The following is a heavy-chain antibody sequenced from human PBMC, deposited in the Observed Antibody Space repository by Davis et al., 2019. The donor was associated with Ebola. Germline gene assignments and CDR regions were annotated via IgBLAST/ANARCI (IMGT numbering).Heavy chain of an antibody. J-gene: IGHJ5*02. CDR2: INPNDGRT. CDR1: GYTFTNYY. CDR3: ARGGIAVDKNWFDP. V-gene: IGHV1-46*01. D-gene: IGHD6-19*01. Sequence: ASVKVSCKASGYTFTNYYMHWVRQAPGQGLEWMGMINPNDGRTIYAQKFQGRVTVTRDTSTTTVYMELSSLRSEDTAVYYCARGGIAVDKNWFDPWGQGTLVTVSS.